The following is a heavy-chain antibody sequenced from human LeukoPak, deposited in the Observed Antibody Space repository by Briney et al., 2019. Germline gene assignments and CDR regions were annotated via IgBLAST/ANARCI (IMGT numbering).Heavy chain of an antibody. CDR1: GGPFSGYF. J-gene: IGHJ4*02. V-gene: IGHV4-34*01. CDR3: ARRYYYNLGSFPFDF. CDR2: IHNSGTT. Sequence: SETLSLTCVVSGGPFSGYFRSWIRQSSGKGLEWIGEIHNSGTTNYNPSLNSRVTISEDTSKNQFYLNLSSVTAADTAVYYCARRYYYNLGSFPFDFWGQGTLVTVSS. D-gene: IGHD3-10*01.